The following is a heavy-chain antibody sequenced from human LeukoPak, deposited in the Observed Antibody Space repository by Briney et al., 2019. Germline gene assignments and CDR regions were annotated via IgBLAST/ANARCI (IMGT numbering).Heavy chain of an antibody. CDR1: GGSISSSSYY. D-gene: IGHD3-22*01. CDR3: ARGRYYYDSSGYYYWFDP. V-gene: IGHV4-39*07. Sequence: SETLSLTCTVSGGSISSSSYYWGWIRQPPGKGLKWIGSIYYSGSTYYNPSLKSRVTISVDTSKNQFSLKLSSVTAADTAVYYCARGRYYYDSSGYYYWFDPWGQGTLVTVSS. J-gene: IGHJ5*02. CDR2: IYYSGST.